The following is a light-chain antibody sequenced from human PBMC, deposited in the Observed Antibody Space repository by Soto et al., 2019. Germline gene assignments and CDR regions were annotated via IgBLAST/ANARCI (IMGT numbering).Light chain of an antibody. V-gene: IGKV3-11*01. CDR1: QSVSSY. CDR3: QQRSNWPPIT. CDR2: DAS. Sequence: EILLTKTPATLSLSPGERATLSCRACQSVSSYLAWYQQKPGQAPRLLIYDASNRATGIPARFSGSGSGTDFTLTISSLEPEDFAVYYCQQRSNWPPITFGQGTRLEIK. J-gene: IGKJ5*01.